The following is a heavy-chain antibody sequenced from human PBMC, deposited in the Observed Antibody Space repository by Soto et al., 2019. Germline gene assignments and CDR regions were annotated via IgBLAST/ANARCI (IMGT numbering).Heavy chain of an antibody. V-gene: IGHV1-69*13. J-gene: IGHJ4*02. CDR1: GGTFSSYA. CDR2: IIPIFGTA. CDR3: ASGARAYYASSGYYYGTFDY. Sequence: SVKVSCKASGGTFSSYAISWVRQAPGQGLEWMGGIIPIFGTANYAQKFQGRVTITADESTSTAYMELSSLRSEDTAVYYCASGARAYYASSGYYYGTFDYWGPGTLLTVSS. D-gene: IGHD3-22*01.